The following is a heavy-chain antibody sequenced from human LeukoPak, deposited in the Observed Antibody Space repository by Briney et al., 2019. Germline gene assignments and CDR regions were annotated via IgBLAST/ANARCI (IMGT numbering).Heavy chain of an antibody. D-gene: IGHD2-2*01. CDR2: IYTSGST. Sequence: PSETLSLTCTVSGGSISSYYWSWIRQPAGKGLEWIGRIYTSGSTNYDPSLKSRVTMSVDTSKNQFSLKLSSVTAADTAVYYCARFCSSTSCYWRDAFDIWGQGTMVTVSS. CDR3: ARFCSSTSCYWRDAFDI. V-gene: IGHV4-4*07. CDR1: GGSISSYY. J-gene: IGHJ3*02.